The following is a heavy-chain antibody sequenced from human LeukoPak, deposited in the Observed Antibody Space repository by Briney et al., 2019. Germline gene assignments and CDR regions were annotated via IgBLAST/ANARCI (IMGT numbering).Heavy chain of an antibody. CDR2: INSDGGFT. Sequence: GGSLRLSCAASGFTFSSYWMHWVRQAPGKGLVWVSRINSDGGFTSYADSVKGRFTISRDNAKDTLYLQMNSLRAEDTAVYYCARERSSNQRRSFDYWGQGTLVTVSS. CDR3: ARERSSNQRRSFDY. J-gene: IGHJ4*02. V-gene: IGHV3-74*01. CDR1: GFTFSSYW. D-gene: IGHD4-11*01.